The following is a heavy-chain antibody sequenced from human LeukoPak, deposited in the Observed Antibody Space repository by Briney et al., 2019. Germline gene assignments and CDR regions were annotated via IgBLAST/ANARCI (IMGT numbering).Heavy chain of an antibody. CDR1: GYTFTSYA. CDR3: ARDHYYGSGTLYGMDV. D-gene: IGHD3-10*01. V-gene: IGHV1-3*01. Sequence: ASVKVSCKASGYTFTSYAMHWVRQAPGQRLEWMGWINAGNGNTKYSQKFQGRVTITRDTSASTAYMELSSLRSEDTAVYYCARDHYYGSGTLYGMDVWGNGTTVTVSS. J-gene: IGHJ6*04. CDR2: INAGNGNT.